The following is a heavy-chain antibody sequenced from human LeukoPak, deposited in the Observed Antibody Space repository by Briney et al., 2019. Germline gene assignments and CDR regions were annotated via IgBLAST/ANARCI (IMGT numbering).Heavy chain of an antibody. V-gene: IGHV1-69*04. CDR2: IIPILGIA. CDR3: ARVYNWNVAYFDY. J-gene: IGHJ4*02. D-gene: IGHD1-20*01. CDR1: GGTFSSYA. Sequence: GSSVKVSCKASGGTFSSYAISWVRQAPGQGLEWMGRIIPILGIANYAQKFQGRVTITADKSTSTAYMELSSLRSEDTAVYYCARVYNWNVAYFDYWGQGTLVTVSS.